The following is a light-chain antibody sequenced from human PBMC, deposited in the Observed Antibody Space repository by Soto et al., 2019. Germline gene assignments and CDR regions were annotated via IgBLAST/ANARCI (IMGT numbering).Light chain of an antibody. CDR2: FGY. V-gene: IGKV2-28*01. CDR1: QILLHSHGYNY. CDR3: MPALQVPIT. J-gene: IGKJ5*01. Sequence: DIVMTQIPVSLPVTPGDPASISCTSSQILLHSHGYNYMDWYLQKPGQSPQLLIYFGYYRASGVTDRFSGSGSGTNFTMRISRVETDDFGIYYCMPALQVPITVGQGTRLEIK.